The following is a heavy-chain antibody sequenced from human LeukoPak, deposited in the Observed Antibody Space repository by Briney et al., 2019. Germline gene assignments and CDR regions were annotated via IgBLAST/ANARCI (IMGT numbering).Heavy chain of an antibody. CDR3: ASSSTVTSTPRYGMDV. CDR1: GYTFTSYD. Sequence: GASVKVSCKASGYTFTSYDINWVRQATGQGLEWMGRIIPILGIANYAQKFQGRVTITADKSTSTAYMELSSLRSEDTAVYYCASSSTVTSTPRYGMDVWGQGTTVTVSS. J-gene: IGHJ6*02. V-gene: IGHV1-69*04. CDR2: IIPILGIA. D-gene: IGHD4-17*01.